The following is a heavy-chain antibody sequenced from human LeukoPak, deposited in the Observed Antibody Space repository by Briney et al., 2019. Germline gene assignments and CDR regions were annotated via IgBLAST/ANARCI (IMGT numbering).Heavy chain of an antibody. CDR3: ARRAGNYFAFDI. V-gene: IGHV4-59*08. CDR1: GGSISSYD. CDR2: IYYNGST. J-gene: IGHJ3*02. D-gene: IGHD1-7*01. Sequence: SETLSLTCTVSGGSISSYDWSWIRQPPGKGLEWIGYIYYNGSTNHNPSLKSRVTISVDASKNHFSLKLSSVTAADTATYYCARRAGNYFAFDIWGQGTMVTVSS.